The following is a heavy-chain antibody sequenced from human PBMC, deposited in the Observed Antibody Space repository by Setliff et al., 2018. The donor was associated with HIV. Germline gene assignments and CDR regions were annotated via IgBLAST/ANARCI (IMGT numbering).Heavy chain of an antibody. V-gene: IGHV3-7*01. J-gene: IGHJ5*02. CDR3: ARGGAIGVSVGAT. CDR2: INQDGSEQ. D-gene: IGHD2-15*01. Sequence: PGGSLRLSCVASGFSVSDYWMIWVRRAPGKGLEWLANINQDGSEQNSADSLKGRFSVSKDNAKNSLSLQMNSLRAEDTAVYYCARGGAIGVSVGATLGQGTLVTVSS. CDR1: GFSVSDYW.